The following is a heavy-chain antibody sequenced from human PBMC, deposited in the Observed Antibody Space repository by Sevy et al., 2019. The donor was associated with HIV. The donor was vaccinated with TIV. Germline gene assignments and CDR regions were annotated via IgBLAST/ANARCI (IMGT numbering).Heavy chain of an antibody. J-gene: IGHJ4*02. CDR3: AKGRIPSIGTLGPFDS. Sequence: GGSLRLSCAASGFSLSNYAMSWVRQAPGKGLEWISTKTGSAGVTYYADSVKGRFTISRDNSKNTLFLQMNSLRAEDTALYYCAKGRIPSIGTLGPFDSWGQGTLVTVSS. D-gene: IGHD6-6*01. V-gene: IGHV3-23*01. CDR2: KTGSAGVT. CDR1: GFSLSNYA.